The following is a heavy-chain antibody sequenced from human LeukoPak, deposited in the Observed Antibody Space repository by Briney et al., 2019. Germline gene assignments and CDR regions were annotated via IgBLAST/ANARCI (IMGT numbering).Heavy chain of an antibody. J-gene: IGHJ4*02. Sequence: SQTLSLTCTVSGGSISSGGYYWSWIRQHPGKGLEWIGYIYYSGSTYYNPSLKSRVIISVDTSKNQFSLKLSSVTAADTAVYYCARRLSLVYYLDYWGQGTLVTVSS. V-gene: IGHV4-31*03. CDR2: IYYSGST. D-gene: IGHD3-16*02. CDR3: ARRLSLVYYLDY. CDR1: GGSISSGGYY.